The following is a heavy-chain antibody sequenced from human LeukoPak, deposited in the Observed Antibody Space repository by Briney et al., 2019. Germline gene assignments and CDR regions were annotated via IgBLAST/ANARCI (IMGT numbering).Heavy chain of an antibody. CDR3: ARDRVGATVHYYYYGMDV. D-gene: IGHD1-26*01. J-gene: IGHJ6*02. CDR1: GYTFTGYG. V-gene: IGHV1-18*01. Sequence: ASVTLSSKASGYTFTGYGISWVRQAPGQGLEWMGWISAYNGNTNYAQKLQGRVIMTTDTSTSTAYMELRRLRSDDTAVYYCARDRVGATVHYYYYGMDVWGQGTTVTVSS. CDR2: ISAYNGNT.